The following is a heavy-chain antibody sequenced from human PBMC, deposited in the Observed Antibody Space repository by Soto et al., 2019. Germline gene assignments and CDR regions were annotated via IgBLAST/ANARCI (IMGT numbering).Heavy chain of an antibody. CDR1: GYTFTGYY. D-gene: IGHD1-26*01. CDR2: INPNSGGT. V-gene: IGHV1-2*02. Sequence: ASVKVSCKASGYTFTGYYMHWVRQAPGQGLEWMGWINPNSGGTNYAQKFQGRVTMTRDTSISTAYMELSRLRSDDTAVYYCARDPYYSGSYGSWGQGTLVTVSS. CDR3: ARDPYYSGSYGS. J-gene: IGHJ4*02.